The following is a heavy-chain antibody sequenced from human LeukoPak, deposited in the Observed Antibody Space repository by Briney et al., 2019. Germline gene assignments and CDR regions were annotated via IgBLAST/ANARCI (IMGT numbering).Heavy chain of an antibody. CDR1: GFTFSSYG. V-gene: IGHV3-30*03. CDR3: RYYYDSSGYYGALDY. CDR2: ITYDGSNK. Sequence: GGSLRLSCAASGFTFSSYGMHWVRQAPGKGLEWVAVITYDGSNKYYADSVKGRFTISRDNSKNTLYLQMNSLRAEDTAVYYCRYYYDSSGYYGALDYWGQGTLVTVSS. D-gene: IGHD3-22*01. J-gene: IGHJ4*02.